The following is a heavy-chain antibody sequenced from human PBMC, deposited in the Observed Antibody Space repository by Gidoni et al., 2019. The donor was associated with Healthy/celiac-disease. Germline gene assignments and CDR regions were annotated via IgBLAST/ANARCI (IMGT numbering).Heavy chain of an antibody. D-gene: IGHD6-6*01. J-gene: IGHJ4*02. Sequence: QVQLQQWGAGLLKPSETLSLTCAVYGGSVSGYYWSWIRQPPGKGLEWIGAINHRGSTNYNPALKSRVTMSVDTSKNKFSLRLSSVTAADTAVYYCARVGARPFDYWGQGTLVTVSS. V-gene: IGHV4-34*01. CDR2: INHRGST. CDR1: GGSVSGYY. CDR3: ARVGARPFDY.